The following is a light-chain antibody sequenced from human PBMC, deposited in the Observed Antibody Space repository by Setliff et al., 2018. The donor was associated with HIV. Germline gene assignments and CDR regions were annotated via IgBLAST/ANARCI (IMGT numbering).Light chain of an antibody. J-gene: IGLJ1*01. CDR3: GTWDTSLTTYV. V-gene: IGLV1-51*01. CDR1: SFKNGDTF. CDR2: END. Sequence: QSVLTQPPSVSAAPGQKVTISCSGSSFKNGDTFVSRYQQLPGTAPKLLIFENDNRPSGIPDRFSGSKSGTSATLGITGLQTGDEADYYCGTWDTSLTTYVFGTGTKVTVL.